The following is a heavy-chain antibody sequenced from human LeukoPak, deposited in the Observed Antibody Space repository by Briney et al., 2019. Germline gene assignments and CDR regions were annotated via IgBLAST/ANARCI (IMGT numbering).Heavy chain of an antibody. V-gene: IGHV4-34*01. D-gene: IGHD6-6*01. CDR3: ARDSSSTAARRRFDP. J-gene: IGHJ5*02. CDR2: INHSGST. Sequence: SETLSLTCAVYGGSFSGYYWSWIRQPPGKGLEWIGEINHSGSTNYNPSLKSRVTISVDTSKNQFSLKLSSVTAADTAVYYCARDSSSTAARRRFDPWGQGTLVTVSS. CDR1: GGSFSGYY.